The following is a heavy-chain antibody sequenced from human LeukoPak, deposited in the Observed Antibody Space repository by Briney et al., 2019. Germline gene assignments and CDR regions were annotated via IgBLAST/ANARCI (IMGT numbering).Heavy chain of an antibody. V-gene: IGHV3-30*02. CDR3: AKDGTTYCGGDCSGNYYYYMDV. CDR2: IRYDGSNK. CDR1: GFTFSSYG. Sequence: GGSLRLSCAASGFTFSSYGMHWVRQAPGKGLEWVAFIRYDGSNKYYADSVKGRFTISRDNSKNTLYLQMNSLRAEDTAVYYCAKDGTTYCGGDCSGNYYYYMDVWGKGTTVTISS. D-gene: IGHD2-21*02. J-gene: IGHJ6*03.